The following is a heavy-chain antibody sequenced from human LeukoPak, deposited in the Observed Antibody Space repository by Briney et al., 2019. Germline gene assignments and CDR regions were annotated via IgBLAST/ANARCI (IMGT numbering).Heavy chain of an antibody. CDR3: ARDQHYYDSSGYSTWGPFDY. D-gene: IGHD3-22*01. J-gene: IGHJ4*02. CDR2: ISAYNGNT. CDR1: GYTFTSYG. Sequence: ASVKVSCKASGYTFTSYGISWVRQAPGQGLEWMGWISAYNGNTNYAQKLQGRVTMTTDTSTSTAYMELRSLRSDDTAVCYCARDQHYYDSSGYSTWGPFDYWGQGTLVTVSS. V-gene: IGHV1-18*01.